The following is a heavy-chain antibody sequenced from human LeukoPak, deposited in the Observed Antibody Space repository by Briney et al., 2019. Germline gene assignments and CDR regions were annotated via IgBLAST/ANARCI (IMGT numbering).Heavy chain of an antibody. D-gene: IGHD3-3*01. CDR2: ISSSSSYI. J-gene: IGHJ6*02. V-gene: IGHV3-21*01. CDR3: ARDGGTDDFWSGYYTHDYGMDV. CDR1: GFTFSSYS. Sequence: GRSLRLSCAASGFTFSSYSMNWVRQAPGKGLEWVSSISSSSSYIYYADSVKGRFTISRDNAKNSLYLQMNSLRAEDTAVYYCARDGGTDDFWSGYYTHDYGMDVWGQGTTVTVSS.